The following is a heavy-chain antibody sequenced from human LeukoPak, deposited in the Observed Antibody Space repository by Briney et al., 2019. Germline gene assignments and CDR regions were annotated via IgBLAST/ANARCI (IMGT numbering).Heavy chain of an antibody. J-gene: IGHJ4*02. CDR3: VRDRELNY. CDR1: GVSISIYY. Sequence: SETLSLTCTVSGVSISIYYWSWIRQPPGKGLEWIGYIYNSGSTSYNPSLKSRATISADTSKNQFSLKLSSVTAADTAVYYCVRDRELNYWGQGTLVTVSS. V-gene: IGHV4-59*01. D-gene: IGHD1-7*01. CDR2: IYNSGST.